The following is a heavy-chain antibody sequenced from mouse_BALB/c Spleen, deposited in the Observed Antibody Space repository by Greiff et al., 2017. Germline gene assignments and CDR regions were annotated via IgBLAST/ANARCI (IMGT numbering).Heavy chain of an antibody. CDR3: ARQGDGNDVVY. D-gene: IGHD2-2*01. CDR2: ISSGGSYT. V-gene: IGHV5-6*01. J-gene: IGHJ2*01. CDR1: GFTFSSYG. Sequence: EVQVVESGGDLVKPGGSLKLSCAASGFTFSSYGMSWVRQTPDKRLEWVATISSGGSYTYYPDSVKGRFTISSDNAKNTLYLQMSSLKSEDTAVYYCARQGDGNDVVYWGQGTTLTVSS.